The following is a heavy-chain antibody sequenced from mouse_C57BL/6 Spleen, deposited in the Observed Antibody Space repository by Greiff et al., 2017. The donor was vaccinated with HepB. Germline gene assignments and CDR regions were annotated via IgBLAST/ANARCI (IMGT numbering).Heavy chain of an antibody. CDR3: ARKGFYDCVWYFDV. Sequence: QVQLQQSGPELVKPGASVKISCKASGYAFSSSWMNWVKQRPGKGLEWIGRIYPGDGDTNYNGKFKGKATLTADKSSSTAYMQLSSLTSEDSAVYFCARKGFYDCVWYFDVWGTGTTVTVSS. CDR1: GYAFSSSW. V-gene: IGHV1-82*01. J-gene: IGHJ1*03. CDR2: IYPGDGDT. D-gene: IGHD2-4*01.